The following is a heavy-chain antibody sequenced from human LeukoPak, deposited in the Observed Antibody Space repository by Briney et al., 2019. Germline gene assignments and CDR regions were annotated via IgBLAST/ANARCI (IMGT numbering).Heavy chain of an antibody. CDR1: GYSFTSYW. V-gene: IGHV5-51*01. CDR2: IYPGDPDI. D-gene: IGHD6-13*01. Sequence: GESLKISCKGSGYSFTSYWIGWVRQMPGKGLEWMGIIYPGDPDIRYSPSFQGQVTISADKSISTAYLQWSSLKASDTAMYYCARSSLSAAGKLLHFDYWGQGTLVTVSS. CDR3: ARSSLSAAGKLLHFDY. J-gene: IGHJ4*02.